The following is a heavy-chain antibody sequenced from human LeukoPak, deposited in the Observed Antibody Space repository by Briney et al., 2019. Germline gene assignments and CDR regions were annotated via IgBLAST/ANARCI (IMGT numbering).Heavy chain of an antibody. J-gene: IGHJ4*02. CDR1: GFTFSHYW. CDR3: ARESSLRLGGYLYFDY. Sequence: PGGSLRLSCAAPGFTFSHYWMGWARQAPGKGLEWGAYIKQDGSEIYYVDSVKGRFTISRDNAKNSLYLQMNSLRAEDTAVYYCARESSLRLGGYLYFDYWGQGTLVTVSS. CDR2: IKQDGSEI. D-gene: IGHD3-22*01. V-gene: IGHV3-7*01.